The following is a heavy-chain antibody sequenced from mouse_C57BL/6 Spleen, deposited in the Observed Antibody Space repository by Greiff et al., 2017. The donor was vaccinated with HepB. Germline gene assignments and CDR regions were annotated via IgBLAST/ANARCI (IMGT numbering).Heavy chain of an antibody. V-gene: IGHV1-15*01. CDR2: IDPETGGT. CDR1: GYTFTDYE. Sequence: VQGVESGAELVRPGASVTLSCKASGYTFTDYEMHWVKQTPVHGLEWIGAIDPETGGTAYNQKFKGKAILTADKSSSTAYMELRSLTSEDSAVYYCTRGRTGTYAMDYWGQGTSVTVSS. J-gene: IGHJ4*01. CDR3: TRGRTGTYAMDY. D-gene: IGHD4-1*01.